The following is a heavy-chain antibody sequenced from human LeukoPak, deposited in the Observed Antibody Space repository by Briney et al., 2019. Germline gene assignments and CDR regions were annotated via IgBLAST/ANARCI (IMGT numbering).Heavy chain of an antibody. Sequence: PGGSLRLSCVASGFTFSGHAMAWVRQAPGKGLEWVSAIGGRGGSTYYADSVKGRFTISRDNSKNTLYLQMNSLRAEDTALYYCARDPGVVAFHYFDFWGQGTLVTVSS. CDR1: GFTFSGHA. J-gene: IGHJ4*02. CDR3: ARDPGVVAFHYFDF. V-gene: IGHV3-23*01. D-gene: IGHD3-3*01. CDR2: IGGRGGST.